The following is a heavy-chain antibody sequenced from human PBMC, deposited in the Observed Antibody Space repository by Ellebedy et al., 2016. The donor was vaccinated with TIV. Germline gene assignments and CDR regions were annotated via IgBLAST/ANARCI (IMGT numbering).Heavy chain of an antibody. V-gene: IGHV5-51*01. CDR3: AKGSSYGQDAFDI. CDR1: GYSFTNYW. J-gene: IGHJ3*02. Sequence: GESLKISCKGSGYSFTNYWIGWVRQMPGKGLERMGIIYPGDSDTRYGPSFQGQVTISADKSISTAYLQWSSLKASDTAMYYCAKGSSYGQDAFDIWGRGTMVTVSS. CDR2: IYPGDSDT. D-gene: IGHD5-18*01.